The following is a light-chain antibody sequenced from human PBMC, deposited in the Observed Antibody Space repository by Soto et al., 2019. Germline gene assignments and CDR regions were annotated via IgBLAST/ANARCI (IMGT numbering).Light chain of an antibody. Sequence: QSALTQPASVSGSPGQSITISCTGTSSDVGGYDHVSWYQQHPGKAPKLMIYDVSNRPSGVSNRFSGSKSGNTASLAVSWLQAEDEADYYCSSYTSRDTLVFGGGTKVTVL. V-gene: IGLV2-14*03. CDR2: DVS. CDR1: SSDVGGYDH. CDR3: SSYTSRDTLV. J-gene: IGLJ3*02.